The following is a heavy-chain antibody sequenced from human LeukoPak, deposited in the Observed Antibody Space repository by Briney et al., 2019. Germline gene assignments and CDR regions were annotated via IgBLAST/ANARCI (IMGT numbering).Heavy chain of an antibody. CDR3: ARDPSLLEWLSATVNWFDP. V-gene: IGHV1-2*02. D-gene: IGHD3-3*01. J-gene: IGHJ5*02. CDR2: INPNSGGT. CDR1: GYNFTGYY. Sequence: ASVKVSCKASGYNFTGYYMNWVRQAPGQGPEWMGWINPNSGGTNYAQKFQGRVTMTRDTSISTAYMELSRLRSDDTAVYYCARDPSLLEWLSATVNWFDPWGQGTLVTVSS.